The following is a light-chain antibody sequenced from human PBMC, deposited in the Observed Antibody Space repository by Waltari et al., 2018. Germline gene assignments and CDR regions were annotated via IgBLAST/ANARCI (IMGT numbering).Light chain of an antibody. CDR2: KVS. J-gene: IGKJ2*01. CDR1: QSLEYSDGITY. Sequence: DVVMTQSTLPLNVTLGQPDAITGRPSQSLEYSDGITYLNWFQQRPGQSPRRLIYKVSNRDSGVPDRFSGSGSCTDFTLKISRVEAEDVGVYYCMQATHWPHTFGQGTKVEIK. V-gene: IGKV2-30*01. CDR3: MQATHWPHT.